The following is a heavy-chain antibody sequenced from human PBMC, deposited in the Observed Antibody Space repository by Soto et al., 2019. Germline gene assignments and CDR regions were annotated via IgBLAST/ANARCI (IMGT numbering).Heavy chain of an antibody. D-gene: IGHD2-15*01. CDR1: GGSISSGGYY. J-gene: IGHJ6*02. CDR3: ARDRRYCSGGSCYAYYYAMDV. V-gene: IGHV4-31*03. Sequence: SETRSLTCTVSGGSISSGGYYWSWIRQHPGKGLEWIGYIYYSGSTYYNPSLKSRVTISVDTSKNQFSLKLSSVTAADTAVHYCARDRRYCSGGSCYAYYYAMDVWGQGTTVTVSS. CDR2: IYYSGST.